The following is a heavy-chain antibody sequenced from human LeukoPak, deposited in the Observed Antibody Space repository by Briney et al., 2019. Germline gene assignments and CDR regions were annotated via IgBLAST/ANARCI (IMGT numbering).Heavy chain of an antibody. J-gene: IGHJ4*02. D-gene: IGHD3-10*01. V-gene: IGHV3-23*01. CDR1: GFTFSSYA. Sequence: GGSLRLSCAASGFTFSSYAMSWVRQAPGKGLEWVSAISGSGGSTYYADSVKGRFTISRDDSKNTLYLQMNSLRAEDTAVYYCAKDQATSHLGYGSGKKAFDYWGQGTLVTVSS. CDR2: ISGSGGST. CDR3: AKDQATSHLGYGSGKKAFDY.